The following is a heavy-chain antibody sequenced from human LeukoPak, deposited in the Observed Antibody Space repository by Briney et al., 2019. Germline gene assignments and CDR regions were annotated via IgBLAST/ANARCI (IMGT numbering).Heavy chain of an antibody. CDR2: IKQDGSEK. V-gene: IGHV3-7*01. D-gene: IGHD6-13*01. CDR3: ARGTWYSSSWYDWYFDL. CDR1: GFTFSSYW. Sequence: GGSLRLPCAASGFTFSSYWMSWVRQAPGKGLEWVANIKQDGSEKYYVDSVRGRFTISRDNAKNSLYLQMNSLRAEDTAVYYCARGTWYSSSWYDWYFDLWGRGTLVTVSS. J-gene: IGHJ2*01.